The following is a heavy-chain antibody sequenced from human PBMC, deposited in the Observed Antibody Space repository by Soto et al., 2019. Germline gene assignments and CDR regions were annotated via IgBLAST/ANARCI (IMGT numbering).Heavy chain of an antibody. J-gene: IGHJ4*02. Sequence: EVQLVESGGGLVQPGRSLRLSCAASGFTFDDYAMHWVRQAPGKGLEWVSGISWNSGSIGYADSVKGRFTISRDNAKNSLYLQMNSLRAEDTALYYCARGSWNDKYYFDYWGQGTLVTVPS. CDR2: ISWNSGSI. CDR3: ARGSWNDKYYFDY. D-gene: IGHD1-1*01. V-gene: IGHV3-9*01. CDR1: GFTFDDYA.